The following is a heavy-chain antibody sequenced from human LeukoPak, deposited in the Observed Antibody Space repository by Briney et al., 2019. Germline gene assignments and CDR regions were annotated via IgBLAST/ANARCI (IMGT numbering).Heavy chain of an antibody. J-gene: IGHJ4*01. D-gene: IGHD2-2*01. Sequence: SGPTLVNPTQTLTLTCTFSGFSLSTSGVGVGWIRQPPGKALEWLALVYWDDDKRYSPSLKSRLTITQDTSKNQVVLTMTNMDPEDTATYYCAHRQAVVGTFDYWGQGTLVTVSS. CDR2: VYWDDDK. V-gene: IGHV2-5*02. CDR3: AHRQAVVGTFDY. CDR1: GFSLSTSGVG.